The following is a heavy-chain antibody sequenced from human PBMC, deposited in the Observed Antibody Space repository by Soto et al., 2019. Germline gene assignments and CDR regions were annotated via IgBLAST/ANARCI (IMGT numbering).Heavy chain of an antibody. J-gene: IGHJ4*02. CDR1: GFTFSVYT. D-gene: IGHD1-26*01. CDR3: AKDMQPDSRWEIDY. CDR2: IYGNGGGT. Sequence: EVQLLESGGGLVQPGGSLRLSCSASGFTFSVYTMNWVRQAPGKGLEWVSGIYGNGGGTFYVGSVKGRFTISRDNSKNTLYLQMNSLRAEDTAVYYCAKDMQPDSRWEIDYWGQGTLVTVSS. V-gene: IGHV3-23*01.